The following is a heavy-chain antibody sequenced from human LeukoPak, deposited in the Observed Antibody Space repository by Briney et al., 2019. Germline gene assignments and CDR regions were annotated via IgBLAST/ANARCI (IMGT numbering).Heavy chain of an antibody. Sequence: GGSLRLSCAASGFTVSSNYMSWVRQAPGKGLEWVSVIYSSGMTYYADSVKGRFTISRDNSKNTLYFHMNSLRAEDTAVYYCAGDLNGVSHDYWGQGTLVTVSS. CDR1: GFTVSSNY. CDR3: AGDLNGVSHDY. D-gene: IGHD2-8*01. V-gene: IGHV3-53*01. CDR2: IYSSGMT. J-gene: IGHJ4*02.